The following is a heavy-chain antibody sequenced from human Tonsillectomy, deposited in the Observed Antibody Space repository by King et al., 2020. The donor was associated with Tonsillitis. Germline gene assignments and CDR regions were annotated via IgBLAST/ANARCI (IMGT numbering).Heavy chain of an antibody. V-gene: IGHV4-59*01. CDR1: GGSISSYY. J-gene: IGHJ4*02. Sequence: VQLQESGPGLVKPSETLSLTCTVSGGSISSYYWSWIRQPPGKGLEWIGYIDYSWSTNYNPSLKSRVTISVDTSKNQFSPKLSSVTAADTAVYYCARNGGYSYALDYWGQGTLVTVSS. CDR3: ARNGGYSYALDY. D-gene: IGHD5-18*01. CDR2: IDYSWST.